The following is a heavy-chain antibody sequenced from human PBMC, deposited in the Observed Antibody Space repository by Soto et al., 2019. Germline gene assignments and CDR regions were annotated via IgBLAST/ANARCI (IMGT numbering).Heavy chain of an antibody. CDR1: GGSISSSNW. D-gene: IGHD3-22*01. J-gene: IGHJ4*02. V-gene: IGHV4-4*02. CDR2: IYHSGST. CDR3: ARDRAHFYESSGRLDL. Sequence: SETLSLTCAVSGGSISSSNWWSWVRQPPGKGLEWIGEIYHSGSTNYNPSLKSRVTISVDKSKNQFSVRLRSVTAADTAVYYCARDRAHFYESSGRLDLWGQGMLVTVSS.